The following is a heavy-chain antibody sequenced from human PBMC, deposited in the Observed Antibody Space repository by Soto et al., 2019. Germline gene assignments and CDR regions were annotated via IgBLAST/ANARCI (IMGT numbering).Heavy chain of an antibody. CDR3: ARIYCSSSSCHINGMEI. V-gene: IGHV4-38-2*01. J-gene: IGHJ6*02. Sequence: SETLSLSCAVSGYYIATGYSWLWIRQPPGRGLEWIGTLHHSGTTYCNPSLQTRVTISLDTSKNQFSLQLSPVTAADTAMYYCARIYCSSSSCHINGMEIWGQGTTVTVSS. CDR1: GYYIATGYS. D-gene: IGHD2-2*02. CDR2: LHHSGTT.